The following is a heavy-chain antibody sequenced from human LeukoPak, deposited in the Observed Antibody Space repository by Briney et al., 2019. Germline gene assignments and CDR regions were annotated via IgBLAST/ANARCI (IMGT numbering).Heavy chain of an antibody. CDR2: IYYSGST. CDR3: ARHRYNSGWYPLFDY. J-gene: IGHJ4*02. CDR1: GGSISSYY. D-gene: IGHD6-19*01. V-gene: IGHV4-59*08. Sequence: ASETLSLTCTVSGGSISSYYWTWIRQPPGKGLEGIGYIYYSGSTNYNPSLKSRVTISVDTSKNKFSLKLSSVTAADTAVYFCARHRYNSGWYPLFDYWGQGTLVTVSS.